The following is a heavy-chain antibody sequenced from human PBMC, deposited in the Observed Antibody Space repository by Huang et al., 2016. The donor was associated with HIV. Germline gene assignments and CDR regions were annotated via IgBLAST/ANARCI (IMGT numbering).Heavy chain of an antibody. CDR1: GFTFRNYW. CDR3: ASQPGP. Sequence: EVQLVESGGGLVQPGGSLSLSCAASGFTFRNYWMSWVRQAPGKGLEWVANIKQDGSETYYVDSVKGRFTISRDNAKNSLYLQMNSLRAEDTAVYYCASQPGPWGQGTLVTVSS. J-gene: IGHJ5*02. CDR2: IKQDGSET. V-gene: IGHV3-7*01.